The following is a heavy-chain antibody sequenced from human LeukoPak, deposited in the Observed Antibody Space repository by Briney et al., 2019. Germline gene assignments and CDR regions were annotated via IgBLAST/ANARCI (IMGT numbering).Heavy chain of an antibody. D-gene: IGHD1-26*01. Sequence: GGSLRLSCAASGFTFSSYGMHWVRQAPGKGLEWVAVISYDGSNKYYADSVKGRFTISRDNSKNTLYLQMNSLSAEDTAVYYCAKDYQWEPYYGMDVWGQGTTVTVSS. J-gene: IGHJ6*02. CDR2: ISYDGSNK. V-gene: IGHV3-30*18. CDR3: AKDYQWEPYYGMDV. CDR1: GFTFSSYG.